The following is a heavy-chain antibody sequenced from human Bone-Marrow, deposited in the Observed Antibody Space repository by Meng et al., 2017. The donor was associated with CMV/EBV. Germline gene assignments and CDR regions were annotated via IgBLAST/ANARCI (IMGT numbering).Heavy chain of an antibody. D-gene: IGHD4-23*01. CDR3: TRGKVLTRSYGGNPRDHYGMDV. CDR1: GFTFGDYV. V-gene: IGHV3-49*04. Sequence: GGSLRLSCTASGFTFGDYVMSWVRQAPGKGLEWVGFIRSKAYGGTTEYAASVKGRFTISRDDSKSIAYLQMNSLKTEDTAVYYCTRGKVLTRSYGGNPRDHYGMDVWGQGNTVTVSS. J-gene: IGHJ6*02. CDR2: IRSKAYGGTT.